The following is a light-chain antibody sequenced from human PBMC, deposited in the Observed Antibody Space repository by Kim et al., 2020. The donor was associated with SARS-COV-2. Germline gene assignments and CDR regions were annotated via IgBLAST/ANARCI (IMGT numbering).Light chain of an antibody. V-gene: IGKV1-8*01. CDR2: AAS. CDR1: QGIISY. J-gene: IGKJ4*01. CDR3: KQYYSYPT. Sequence: FASTGDRVTITCRASQGIISYLAWYQQTPGKAPKLLIYAASTLQSGVPSRFSGSGYGTDFTLTISCLQSEDFATYYCKQYYSYPTFGGGTKVDIK.